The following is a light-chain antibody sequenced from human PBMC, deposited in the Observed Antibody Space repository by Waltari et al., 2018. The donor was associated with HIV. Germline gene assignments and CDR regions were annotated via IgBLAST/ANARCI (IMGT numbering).Light chain of an antibody. J-gene: IGLJ2*01. CDR2: DAT. Sequence: QSALTQPRSVSGSPGQSVTISCTRTGSDVGNFNFVSWYQHLPAKAPKLLIYDATKRPSGVPDRFSGSKSGDTASLTISGLQAEDEADYYCCTYAAKYVLFGGGTNLTVL. CDR1: GSDVGNFNF. CDR3: CTYAAKYVL. V-gene: IGLV2-11*01.